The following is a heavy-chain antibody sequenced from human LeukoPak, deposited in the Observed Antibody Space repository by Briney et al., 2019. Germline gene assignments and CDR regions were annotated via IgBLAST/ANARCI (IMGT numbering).Heavy chain of an antibody. Sequence: GGSLRLSCAASGFTFNNYAMSWVRQAPGKGLEWVISGSGGSTYYADSVKGRFTISRDNSKNTLYLQMNSLRAEDTAVYYCAKASAMIVVVSKHFDYWGQGTLVTVSS. CDR1: GFTFNNYA. J-gene: IGHJ4*02. CDR2: SGSGGST. CDR3: AKASAMIVVVSKHFDY. D-gene: IGHD3-22*01. V-gene: IGHV3-23*01.